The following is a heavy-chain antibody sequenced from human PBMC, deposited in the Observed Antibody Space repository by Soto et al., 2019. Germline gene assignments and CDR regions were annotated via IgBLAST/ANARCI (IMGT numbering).Heavy chain of an antibody. J-gene: IGHJ6*01. Sequence: EVQLVESGGGLVKTGGSLRLSCAASGFTFSSYSMNWVRQAPGKGLEWVSSISSSSSYIYYADSVKGRFTISRDNAKNSLYLQMNSLRAEDTAVYYCARGGRSYYGMDVWGQGTTVTVSS. CDR2: ISSSSSYI. CDR3: ARGGRSYYGMDV. CDR1: GFTFSSYS. V-gene: IGHV3-21*01.